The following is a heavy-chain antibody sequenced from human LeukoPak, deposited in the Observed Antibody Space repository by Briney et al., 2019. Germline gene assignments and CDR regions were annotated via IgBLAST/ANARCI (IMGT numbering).Heavy chain of an antibody. D-gene: IGHD1-26*01. CDR1: GYTFTGYY. CDR3: ARDSSGSYYGVDY. J-gene: IGHJ4*02. V-gene: IGHV1-2*02. CDR2: INPNSGGT. Sequence: GASVKVSCKASGYTFTGYYMHWVRQAPGQGLEWMGWINPNSGGTNYAQKFQGRVTMTRDTSISTAYMELSRLRSDDTAVYYCARDSSGSYYGVDYWGQGTLATVSS.